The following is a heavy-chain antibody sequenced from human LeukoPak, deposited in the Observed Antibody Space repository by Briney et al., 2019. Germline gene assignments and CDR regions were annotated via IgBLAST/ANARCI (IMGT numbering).Heavy chain of an antibody. D-gene: IGHD3-10*01. CDR2: VHYSGDT. J-gene: IGHJ5*02. CDR1: CDSISSYH. Sequence: PSETLSLTCTVSCDSISSYHWNCIRQPPGKGLEWIGHVHYSGDTNYNLSLKSRVTISVDTASNHFSLKLISVPAADTAVYYCARRVQMSSASATSNTWLDPWGQGTLVTVSS. V-gene: IGHV4-59*01. CDR3: ARRVQMSSASATSNTWLDP.